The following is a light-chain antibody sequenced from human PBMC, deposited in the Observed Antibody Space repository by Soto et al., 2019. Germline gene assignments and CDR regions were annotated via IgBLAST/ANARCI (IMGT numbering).Light chain of an antibody. CDR3: QQSNSYWT. Sequence: DIQMTQSPSTLSASVGDRVTITCRASHSISSWLAWYQQKPGKAPNLLIYDASTLESGVPSRFSGSGSGTEFTLAISSLQPDDFATYYCQQSNSYWTFGQGTKVEIK. J-gene: IGKJ1*01. CDR2: DAS. CDR1: HSISSW. V-gene: IGKV1-5*01.